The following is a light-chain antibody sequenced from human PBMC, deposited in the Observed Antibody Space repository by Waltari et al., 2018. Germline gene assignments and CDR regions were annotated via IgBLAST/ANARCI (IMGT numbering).Light chain of an antibody. V-gene: IGKV3D-15*01. J-gene: IGKJ1*01. CDR3: QQYHNWPPWT. CDR2: DAS. Sequence: EIVMTQSPATLSVSPGEGVTLSCRASQSVSTKLAWYQLKPGQAPRLLIYDASSRATRIPARFSGSGSGTEFTLTISSLQSEDFALYYCQQYHNWPPWTFGQGTKVEIK. CDR1: QSVSTK.